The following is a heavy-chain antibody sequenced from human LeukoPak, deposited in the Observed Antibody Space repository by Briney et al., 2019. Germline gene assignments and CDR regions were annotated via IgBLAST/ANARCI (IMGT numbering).Heavy chain of an antibody. CDR1: GGSISNYY. CDR2: IYYSGST. Sequence: PSETLSLTCTVSGGSISNYYWSWLRQPPGKGLEGIGYIYYSGSTDYNPSLKSPVTISVDTSKNQFSLNLISVTAADTAVYYCARDLWPSGRFDYWGQGTLVTVSS. V-gene: IGHV4-59*01. D-gene: IGHD6-25*01. J-gene: IGHJ4*02. CDR3: ARDLWPSGRFDY.